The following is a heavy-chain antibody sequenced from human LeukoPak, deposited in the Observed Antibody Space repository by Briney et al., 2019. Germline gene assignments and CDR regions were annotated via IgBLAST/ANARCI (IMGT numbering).Heavy chain of an antibody. D-gene: IGHD3-10*01. J-gene: IGHJ1*01. CDR1: SYTFTSYG. Sequence: ASVKVSCKAFSYTFTSYGISWVRQAPGQGLEWMGWISAYNGNTNYAQKLQGRVTMTTDTSTSTAYMELRSLRSDDTAVYYCARGFPYGSGSPRGEYFQHWGQGTLVTVSS. V-gene: IGHV1-18*01. CDR3: ARGFPYGSGSPRGEYFQH. CDR2: ISAYNGNT.